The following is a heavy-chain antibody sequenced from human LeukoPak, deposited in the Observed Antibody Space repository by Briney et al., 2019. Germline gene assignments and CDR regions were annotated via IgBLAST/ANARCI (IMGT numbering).Heavy chain of an antibody. Sequence: GSLRLSCAASEFTFSSYAMSWVRQAPGRGLEWVSVISGSGGSTYYADSVKGRFTISRDNSKNTLYLQMNSLRAEDTAVYYCAKGGVIVGPTTDFDYWGQGTLVTVSS. V-gene: IGHV3-23*01. CDR2: ISGSGGST. D-gene: IGHD1-26*01. CDR1: EFTFSSYA. J-gene: IGHJ4*02. CDR3: AKGGVIVGPTTDFDY.